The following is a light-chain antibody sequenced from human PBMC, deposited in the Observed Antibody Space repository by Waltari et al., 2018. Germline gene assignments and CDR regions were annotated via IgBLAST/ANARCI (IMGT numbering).Light chain of an antibody. V-gene: IGKV1-17*01. J-gene: IGKJ4*01. CDR2: AAT. CDR3: LQHNSYPLT. CDR1: QGTSSY. Sequence: DIQMTQSPSSLSASGGDTVTITCRASQGTSSYLNWFQQKPGKPPKLLIYAATTLQSGVPSRFSGSGSGTQFTLTISSLQPEDFAAYYCLQHNSYPLTFGGGTKVEIK.